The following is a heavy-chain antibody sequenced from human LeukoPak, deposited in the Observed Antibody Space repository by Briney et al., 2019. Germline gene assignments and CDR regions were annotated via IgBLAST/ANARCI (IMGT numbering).Heavy chain of an antibody. J-gene: IGHJ4*02. Sequence: ASVKVSCKASGYTFTSYGISWVRQAPGQGLEWMGWISAYNGNANYAQKLQGRVTMTTDTSTSTAYMELRSLRSDDTAVYYCARDEDPGYSSSWIDYRGQGTLVTVSS. D-gene: IGHD6-13*01. CDR3: ARDEDPGYSSSWIDY. V-gene: IGHV1-18*01. CDR1: GYTFTSYG. CDR2: ISAYNGNA.